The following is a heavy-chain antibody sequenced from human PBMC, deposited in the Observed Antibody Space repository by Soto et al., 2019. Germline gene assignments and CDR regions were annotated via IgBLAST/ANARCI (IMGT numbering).Heavy chain of an antibody. D-gene: IGHD4-17*01. CDR2: INWNSGSI. CDR1: GFTFDYYG. V-gene: IGHV3-9*01. Sequence: GGSLRLSFAASGFTFDYYGMHWVRQAPGKGLEWVSSINWNSGSIGYADSVKGRFTISRENAKNSLYLQMNSLRAEDTAFYYCTKEALRYGDYVGKHFEYWGQGTQVTVSS. CDR3: TKEALRYGDYVGKHFEY. J-gene: IGHJ4*02.